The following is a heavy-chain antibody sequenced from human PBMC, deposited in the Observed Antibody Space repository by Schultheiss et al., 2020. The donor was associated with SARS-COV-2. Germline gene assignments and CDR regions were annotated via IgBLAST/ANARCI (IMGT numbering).Heavy chain of an antibody. V-gene: IGHV3-53*01. J-gene: IGHJ4*02. CDR3: ARDIGGFYLDS. D-gene: IGHD3-10*01. CDR2: FNSGGTT. CDR1: GFSVSSTY. Sequence: GGSLRLSCAASGFSVSSTYINWVRQPPGKGLEWVSVFNSGGTTNYADSVKGRFTISRDIFKNTVFLQMNSLRAEDTAVYYCARDIGGFYLDSWGRGTLVTVSS.